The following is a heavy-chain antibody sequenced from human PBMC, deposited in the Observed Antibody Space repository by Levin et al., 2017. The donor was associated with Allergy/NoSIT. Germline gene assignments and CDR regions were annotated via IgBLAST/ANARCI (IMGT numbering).Heavy chain of an antibody. CDR1: GGSISSGSYY. D-gene: IGHD6-13*01. V-gene: IGHV4-61*02. CDR3: ATTGYSSSWYTKAIDY. CDR2: IYTSGST. J-gene: IGHJ4*02. Sequence: LRLSCTVSGGSISSGSYYWSWIRQPAGKGLEWIGRIYTSGSTNYNPSLKSRVTISVDTSKNQFSLKLSSVTAADTAVYYCATTGYSSSWYTKAIDYWGQGTLVTVSS.